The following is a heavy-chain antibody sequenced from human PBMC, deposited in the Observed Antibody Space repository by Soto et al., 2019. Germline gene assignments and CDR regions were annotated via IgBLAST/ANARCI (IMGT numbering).Heavy chain of an antibody. CDR1: GGSISSGGYS. J-gene: IGHJ5*02. Sequence: TSETLSLTCAVSGGSISSGGYSWSWIRQPPGKGLEWIGYIYHSGSTYYNPSLKSRVTISVDRSKNQFSLKLSSVTAADTAVYYCARGRGYSYGLDPWGQGTLVTVSS. D-gene: IGHD5-18*01. CDR2: IYHSGST. CDR3: ARGRGYSYGLDP. V-gene: IGHV4-30-2*01.